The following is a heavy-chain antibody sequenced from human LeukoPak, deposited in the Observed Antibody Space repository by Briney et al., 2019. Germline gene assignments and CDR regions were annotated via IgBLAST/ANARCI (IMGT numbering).Heavy chain of an antibody. D-gene: IGHD1-26*01. V-gene: IGHV3-53*01. Sequence: PGGSLRLSCVASGFNYNTYWMSWVRQAPGKGLEWVSSIYSAGATHYAESVKGRFTISRDNSKNTLYLQMNSLRAEDMAVYYCARIEWERLGRAFDIWGQGTMVTVSS. J-gene: IGHJ3*02. CDR2: IYSAGAT. CDR1: GFNYNTYW. CDR3: ARIEWERLGRAFDI.